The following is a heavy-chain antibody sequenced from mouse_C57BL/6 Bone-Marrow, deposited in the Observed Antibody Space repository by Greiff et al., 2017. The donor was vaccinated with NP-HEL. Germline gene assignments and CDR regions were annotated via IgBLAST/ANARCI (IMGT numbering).Heavy chain of an antibody. CDR2: INPYNGGT. Sequence: EVQLQQSGPVLVKPGASVKMSCKASGYTFTDYYMNWVKQSHGKSLEWIGDINPYNGGTSYNQKFKGKATLTVDKSSSTAYMELNSLTSEDSAVYDCSLYDGYYPAWFAYWGQGTLLTVSA. CDR1: GYTFTDYY. CDR3: SLYDGYYPAWFAY. J-gene: IGHJ3*01. D-gene: IGHD2-3*01. V-gene: IGHV1-19*01.